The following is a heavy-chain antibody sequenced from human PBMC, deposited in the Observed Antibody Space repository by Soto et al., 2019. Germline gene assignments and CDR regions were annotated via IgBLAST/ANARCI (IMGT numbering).Heavy chain of an antibody. Sequence: QVQLVESGGGVVQPGRALRLSCAASGFTFSNYGMHWVRQAPGKGLEWVAVISYDGSNKLYADSVKGRCTISRDNSKNTVYLQMNSLRAEDSAVYYCAKSDFSYFYLDVWGKGTTVTVSS. CDR3: AKSDFSYFYLDV. D-gene: IGHD3-3*01. CDR2: ISYDGSNK. V-gene: IGHV3-30*18. J-gene: IGHJ6*03. CDR1: GFTFSNYG.